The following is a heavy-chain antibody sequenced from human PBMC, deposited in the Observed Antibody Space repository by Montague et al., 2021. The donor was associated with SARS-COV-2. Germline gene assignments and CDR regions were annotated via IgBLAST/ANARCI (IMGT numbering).Heavy chain of an antibody. CDR3: ARVEFDGGYDSVPLDV. CDR2: IYYSGST. J-gene: IGHJ6*02. V-gene: IGHV4-31*03. D-gene: IGHD5-12*01. Sequence: TRSLTCTVSGGSISSGGYYWSWIRQHPGKGPEWIGYIYYSGSTYYNPSLKSRVTISVDTSKDQFSLKLSSVTAADTAVYYCARVEFDGGYDSVPLDVWGQGTTVTVSS. CDR1: GGSISSGGYY.